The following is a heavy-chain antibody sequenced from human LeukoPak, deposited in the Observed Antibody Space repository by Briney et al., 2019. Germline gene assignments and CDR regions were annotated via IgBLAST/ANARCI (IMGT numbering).Heavy chain of an antibody. V-gene: IGHV3-30*02. CDR1: GFTFSSYG. CDR3: AKDRAVLRFLEWPTTHYYYYYMDV. J-gene: IGHJ6*03. CDR2: IRYDGSNK. D-gene: IGHD3-3*01. Sequence: GGSLRLSCAASGFTFSSYGMHWVLQAPGKGLEWVASIRYDGSNKYYVDSVKGRFTISRDNSKNTLYLQMNSLRAEDTAVYYCAKDRAVLRFLEWPTTHYYYYYMDVWGKGTTVTVSS.